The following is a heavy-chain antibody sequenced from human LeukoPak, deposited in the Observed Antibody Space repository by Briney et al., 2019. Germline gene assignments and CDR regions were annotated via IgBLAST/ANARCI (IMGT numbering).Heavy chain of an antibody. CDR2: INSDGSIT. J-gene: IGHJ6*02. D-gene: IGHD5-18*01. CDR1: GNYW. V-gene: IGHV3-74*01. Sequence: GGSLRLSCAASGNYWMHWVRQAPGKGQVWVSHINSDGSITSYADSVKGRFTISRDNAKNTLYLQMNSLRAEDTAVYYCARDAVDTANAVWGQGTTVTVSS. CDR3: ARDAVDTANAV.